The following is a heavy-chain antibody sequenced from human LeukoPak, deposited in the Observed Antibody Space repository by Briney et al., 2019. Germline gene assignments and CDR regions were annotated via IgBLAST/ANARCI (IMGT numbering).Heavy chain of an antibody. CDR1: GYTFISYG. CDR2: TNGYNAQT. CDR3: VRDIKYEMDY. Sequence: ASVKVSCKTSGYTFISYGISWVRQAPGQGLEWMAWTNGYNAQTNYAQNFQGRVTVTTDTSTSTAYMELRNLRSDDTAIYYCVRDIKYEMDYWGQGTLVTVSS. J-gene: IGHJ4*02. V-gene: IGHV1-18*01. D-gene: IGHD1-14*01.